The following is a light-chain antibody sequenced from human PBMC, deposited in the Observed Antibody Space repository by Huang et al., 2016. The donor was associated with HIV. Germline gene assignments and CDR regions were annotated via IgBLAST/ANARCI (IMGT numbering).Light chain of an antibody. Sequence: IVLTQSPASLSLSPGERATLSCRASQSVSHYLAWYQHKPGQPPRLLIYGASRRATDIPTRFNGTGSGTDFTLTIGSLETEDSAVYYCQEADTWPRLTLGGGTKVEIK. CDR1: QSVSHY. J-gene: IGKJ4*01. CDR3: QEADTWPRLT. CDR2: GAS. V-gene: IGKV3-11*01.